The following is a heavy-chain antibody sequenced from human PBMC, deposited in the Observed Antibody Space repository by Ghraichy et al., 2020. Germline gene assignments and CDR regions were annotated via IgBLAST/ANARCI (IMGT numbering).Heavy chain of an antibody. Sequence: GGSLRLSCAASGFTFSSYAMSWVRQAPGKGLEWVSAISGSGGSTYYADSVKGRFTISRDNSKNTLYLQMNSLRAEDTAVYYCAKDSTRLDYGDYGEYDYWGQGTLVTVSS. CDR3: AKDSTRLDYGDYGEYDY. CDR2: ISGSGGST. CDR1: GFTFSSYA. V-gene: IGHV3-23*01. D-gene: IGHD4-17*01. J-gene: IGHJ4*02.